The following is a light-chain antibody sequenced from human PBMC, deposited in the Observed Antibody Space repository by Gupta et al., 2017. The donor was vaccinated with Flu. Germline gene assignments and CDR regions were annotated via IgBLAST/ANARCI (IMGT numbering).Light chain of an antibody. V-gene: IGKV3-11*01. J-gene: IGKJ3*01. CDR1: QSVSSH. CDR3: QQRSNWPPLFS. CDR2: GAS. Sequence: EILLTQSPATLSLSPGERATLSCRASQSVSSHLAWYQQKPGQAPRLIIYGASNRATGIPARFSGSGSGADFTLSISSLGPEDFAVYYCQQRSNWPPLFSFGPGTKVDFK.